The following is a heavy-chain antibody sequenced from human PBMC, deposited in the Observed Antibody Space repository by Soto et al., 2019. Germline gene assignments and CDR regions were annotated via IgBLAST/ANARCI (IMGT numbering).Heavy chain of an antibody. CDR2: INHSGST. CDR3: ARSPFLDLLSPYYYYGMEV. CDR1: VGSFSGYY. V-gene: IGHV4-34*01. D-gene: IGHD3-3*01. J-gene: IGHJ6*01. Sequence: SETLSLTCAFYVGSFSGYYWSCIRQPPGKGLEWIGEINHSGSTNYNPSLKSRVTISVDTSKNQFSLKLSSVTAADTAVYYCARSPFLDLLSPYYYYGMEVWGQGTTDIVSS.